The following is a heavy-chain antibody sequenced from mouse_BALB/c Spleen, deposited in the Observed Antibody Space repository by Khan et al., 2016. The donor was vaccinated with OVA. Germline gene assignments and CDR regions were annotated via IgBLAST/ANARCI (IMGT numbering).Heavy chain of an antibody. Sequence: QVQLKESGAELMKPGASVKISCKATGYTFSSYWLEWVKQRPGHGLEWIGEILPGSGSSNYNEKFKGKATFTADISSNTAYTQLSSLTSEDSAVYYCARVNYGSRDYIDYWGQGTTLTVSS. D-gene: IGHD1-1*01. J-gene: IGHJ2*01. CDR2: ILPGSGSS. CDR3: ARVNYGSRDYIDY. CDR1: GYTFSSYW. V-gene: IGHV1-9*01.